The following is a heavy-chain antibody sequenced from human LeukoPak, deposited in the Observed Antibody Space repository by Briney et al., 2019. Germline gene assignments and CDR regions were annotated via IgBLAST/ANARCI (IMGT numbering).Heavy chain of an antibody. CDR1: GFTFGDYA. D-gene: IGHD3-10*01. Sequence: PGGSLRLSCTASGFTFGDYAMSWFRQAPGKGLEWVGFIRSKAYGGTTEYAASVKGRFTISRDDSKSIAYLQMNSLKTEDTAVYYCTSCPYGAGDYGMDVWGQGSTVTVSS. V-gene: IGHV3-49*03. CDR2: IRSKAYGGTT. CDR3: TSCPYGAGDYGMDV. J-gene: IGHJ6*02.